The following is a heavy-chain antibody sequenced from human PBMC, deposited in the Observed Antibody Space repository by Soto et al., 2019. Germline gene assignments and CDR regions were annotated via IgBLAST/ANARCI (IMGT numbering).Heavy chain of an antibody. J-gene: IGHJ4*02. Sequence: EVQLLESGGGLVQPGGSLRLSCAASGFTFTNYAMTWVRQAPGKGLEWVSISSGSGSGGSTNYADSVKGRFTISRDNSKNTLYLQMNSLRVEDTAVYYCAKDRDDYRNYVLDYWGQGTLVTVS. CDR2: SSGSGSGGST. CDR3: AKDRDDYRNYVLDY. CDR1: GFTFTNYA. V-gene: IGHV3-23*01. D-gene: IGHD4-4*01.